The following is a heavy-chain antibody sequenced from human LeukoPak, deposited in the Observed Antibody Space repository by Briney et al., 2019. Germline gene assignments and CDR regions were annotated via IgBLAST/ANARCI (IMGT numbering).Heavy chain of an antibody. D-gene: IGHD1-1*01. V-gene: IGHV3-43*02. CDR2: ISGDGGST. Sequence: PGGSLRLSCAASGFTFDDYAMHWVRQAPGKGLEWVSLISGDGGSTYYADSVKGRFTVSRDNRKNSLYLQMNSLRTEDTALYYCTLRSPTGFDPWGQGTMVTVSS. CDR3: TLRSPTGFDP. CDR1: GFTFDDYA. J-gene: IGHJ5*02.